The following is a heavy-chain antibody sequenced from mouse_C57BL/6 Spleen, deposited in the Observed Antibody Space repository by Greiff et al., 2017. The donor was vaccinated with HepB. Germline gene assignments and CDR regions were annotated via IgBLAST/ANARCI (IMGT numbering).Heavy chain of an antibody. CDR3: AREGYDYDDWYFDV. D-gene: IGHD2-4*01. J-gene: IGHJ1*03. CDR2: IYPRSGNT. CDR1: GYTFTSYG. Sequence: QVHVKQSGAELARPGASVKLSCKASGYTFTSYGISWVKQRTGQGLEWIGEIYPRSGNTYYNEKFKGKATLTADKSSSTAYMELRSLTSEDSAVYFCAREGYDYDDWYFDVWGTGTTVTVSS. V-gene: IGHV1-81*01.